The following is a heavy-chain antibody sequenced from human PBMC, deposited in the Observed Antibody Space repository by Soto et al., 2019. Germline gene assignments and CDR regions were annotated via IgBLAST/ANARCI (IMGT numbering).Heavy chain of an antibody. V-gene: IGHV3-30-3*01. Sequence: GGSLRLSCAASGFTFSSYAMHWVRQAPGKGLEWVAVISYDGSNKYYADSVKGRFTISRDNSKNTLYLQMNSLRAEDTAVYYCARDLVVPAATLRTAYYYYYGMDVWGQGTTVTVSS. D-gene: IGHD2-2*01. J-gene: IGHJ6*02. CDR1: GFTFSSYA. CDR2: ISYDGSNK. CDR3: ARDLVVPAATLRTAYYYYYGMDV.